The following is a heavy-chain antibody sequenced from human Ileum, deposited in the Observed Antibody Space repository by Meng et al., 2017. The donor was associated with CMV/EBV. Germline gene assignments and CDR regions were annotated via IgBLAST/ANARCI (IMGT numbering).Heavy chain of an antibody. CDR3: ARDSIVLMDYYYGMDV. Sequence: GGSLRLSCAASGFTVSSNYMSWVRQAPGKGLEWVSVIYSGGSTYYADSVKGRFTISRDNSKNTLYLQMNSLRAEDTAVYYCARDSIVLMDYYYGMDVWGQGTTVTVSS. D-gene: IGHD2-8*01. CDR2: IYSGGST. CDR1: GFTVSSNY. J-gene: IGHJ6*02. V-gene: IGHV3-53*01.